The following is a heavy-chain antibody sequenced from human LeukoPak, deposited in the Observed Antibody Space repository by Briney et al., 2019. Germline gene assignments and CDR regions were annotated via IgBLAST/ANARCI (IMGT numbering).Heavy chain of an antibody. J-gene: IGHJ4*02. CDR2: TSYDGSNK. CDR1: GFTFSTYA. D-gene: IGHD5-12*01. V-gene: IGHV3-30*07. CDR3: ARGPSGYYNT. Sequence: AGGSLRLSCAASGFTFSTYAMHWVRQAPGKGLKWVAVTSYDGSNKYYADSVKGRFTISRDNSKNTLYLQMNSLRAEDTAVYYCARGPSGYYNTGGQGTLVTVSS.